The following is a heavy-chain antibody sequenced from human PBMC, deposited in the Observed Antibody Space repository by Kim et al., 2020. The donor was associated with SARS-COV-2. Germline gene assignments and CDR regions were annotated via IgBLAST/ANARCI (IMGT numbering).Heavy chain of an antibody. J-gene: IGHJ4*02. Sequence: YGDAVKVLFTISRDNAKNALYLQMNSRRAEDTAVYYCAREDAARLGYSDYWGPGTLVTVSS. CDR3: AREDAARLGYSDY. V-gene: IGHV3-21*01. D-gene: IGHD6-13*01.